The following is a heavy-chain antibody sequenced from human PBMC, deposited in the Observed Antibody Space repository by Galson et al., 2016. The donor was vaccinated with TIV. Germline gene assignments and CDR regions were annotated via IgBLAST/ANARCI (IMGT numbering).Heavy chain of an antibody. V-gene: IGHV1-69*13. Sequence: SVKVSCKASGVIFNSYAISWVRQAPGQGLEWVGGIIAIFGVASYAQKFPGRVTITEDESTSTVYMELSSLRSEDTAVYYCARDQKYMGNDLHYWCQGTLVTVSS. CDR2: IIAIFGVA. J-gene: IGHJ4*02. CDR3: ARDQKYMGNDLHY. D-gene: IGHD5-12*01. CDR1: GVIFNSYA.